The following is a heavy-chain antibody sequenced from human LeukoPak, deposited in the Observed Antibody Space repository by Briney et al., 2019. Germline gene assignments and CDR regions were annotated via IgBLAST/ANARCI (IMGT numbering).Heavy chain of an antibody. J-gene: IGHJ4*02. D-gene: IGHD1-1*01. Sequence: GGSLRLSCAASGFTFSGFWMGWVRQAPGKGLEWVASIKYDESEKHHVDSVKGRFTISRDNAKNSLYLQMNSLRAEDRAVYFCARITTNGYSEYWGQGTLVTVSS. CDR3: ARITTNGYSEY. CDR1: GFTFSGFW. V-gene: IGHV3-7*01. CDR2: IKYDESEK.